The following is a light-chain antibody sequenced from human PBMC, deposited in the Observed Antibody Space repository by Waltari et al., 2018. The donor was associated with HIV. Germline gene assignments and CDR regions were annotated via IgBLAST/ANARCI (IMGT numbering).Light chain of an antibody. V-gene: IGKV3-20*01. Sequence: LTQSPGTLSLSPGERATLSCRASQRFSRSYLAWYQQKPGQAPRLLIYDASSRATGIPDRFGGSGSGTDFTLTISRLEPEDSAVYYCQQYGTLYTFGQGTKLEIK. CDR1: QRFSRSY. J-gene: IGKJ2*01. CDR2: DAS. CDR3: QQYGTLYT.